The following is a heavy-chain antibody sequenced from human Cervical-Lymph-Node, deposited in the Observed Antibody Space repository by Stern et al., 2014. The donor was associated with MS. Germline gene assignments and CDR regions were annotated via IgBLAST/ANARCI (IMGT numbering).Heavy chain of an antibody. V-gene: IGHV1-69*01. CDR2: IIPIFGQA. Sequence: VQLVESGAEVKKPGSSVKVSCKASGGTFSSYAISWGRQAPGQGLEWMGGIIPIFGQANYAEKFQGSVTVTAEESTSTAYMELSSLRSEDTAVYYWARGAVAKDYYYYYGMDVWGQGTTVTVSS. CDR3: ARGAVAKDYYYYYGMDV. CDR1: GGTFSSYA. D-gene: IGHD6-19*01. J-gene: IGHJ6*02.